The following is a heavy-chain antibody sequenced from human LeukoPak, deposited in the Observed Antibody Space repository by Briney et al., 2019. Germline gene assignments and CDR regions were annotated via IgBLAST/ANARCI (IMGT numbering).Heavy chain of an antibody. CDR1: GFTFSDYY. CDR2: ISSSGSTI. J-gene: IGHJ4*02. CDR3: ASHHHGVPAAIAYLVY. D-gene: IGHD2-2*01. V-gene: IGHV3-11*01. Sequence: KAGGSLRLSCAASGFTFSDYYMSWIRQAPGKGLEWVSYISSSGSTIYYADSVKGRFTISRDNAKNSLYLQMNSLRAEDTAVYYCASHHHGVPAAIAYLVYWGQGTLVTVSS.